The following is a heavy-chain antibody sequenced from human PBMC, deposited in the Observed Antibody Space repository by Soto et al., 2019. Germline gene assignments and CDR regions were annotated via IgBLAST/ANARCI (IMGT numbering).Heavy chain of an antibody. J-gene: IGHJ5*02. D-gene: IGHD2-15*01. CDR3: ARDFYRYCSGGSCWHNWFDP. CDR2: ISAYNGNT. V-gene: IGHV1-18*01. Sequence: ASVKVSCKASGYTFTSYGISWVRQAPGQGLEWMGWISAYNGNTNYAQKLQGRVTMTTDTSTSTAYMELRSLRSDDTAVYYCARDFYRYCSGGSCWHNWFDPWGQGTLVTVSS. CDR1: GYTFTSYG.